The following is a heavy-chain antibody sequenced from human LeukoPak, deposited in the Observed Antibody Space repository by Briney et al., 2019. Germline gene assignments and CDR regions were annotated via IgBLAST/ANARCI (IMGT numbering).Heavy chain of an antibody. CDR3: ARLDRQGGSPPL. CDR2: IYYSGST. CDR1: GGSISSYY. Sequence: ETLSLTCTVSGGSISSYYWSWIRQPPGKGLEWIGYIYYSGSTNYNPSLKSRVTISVDKFKNRFSLKLSSVTAADTAVYYCARLDRQGGSPPLWGQGTLVTVSS. J-gene: IGHJ4*02. V-gene: IGHV4-59*12. D-gene: IGHD2-15*01.